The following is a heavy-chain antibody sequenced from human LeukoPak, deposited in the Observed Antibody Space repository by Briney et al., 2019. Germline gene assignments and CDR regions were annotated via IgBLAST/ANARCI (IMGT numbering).Heavy chain of an antibody. V-gene: IGHV3-23*01. CDR3: ASASSHRIAAGGDY. CDR1: GFTFGSYA. Sequence: GGSLRLPCAASGFTFGSYAMYWVHQAPGKGLEWVSGISGSGGSTFYADSVKGRFTISRDNGKNTLYLQMNSLRAEDTAVYYCASASSHRIAAGGDYWGQGTLVTVSS. CDR2: ISGSGGST. J-gene: IGHJ4*02. D-gene: IGHD6-13*01.